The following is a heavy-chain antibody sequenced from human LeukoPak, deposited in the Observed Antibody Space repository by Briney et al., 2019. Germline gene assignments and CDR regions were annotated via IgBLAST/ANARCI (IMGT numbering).Heavy chain of an antibody. D-gene: IGHD4-11*01. V-gene: IGHV3-23*01. J-gene: IGHJ4*02. CDR2: ISGSGGST. Sequence: GGSLRLSCAASGFAFSSYATSWVRQAPGKGLEWVSAISGSGGSTYYADSVKGRFTISRDNSKNTLYLQMNSLRAEDTAVYYCAKYAVDYSNYVRPRYYFDYWGQGTLVTVSS. CDR1: GFAFSSYA. CDR3: AKYAVDYSNYVRPRYYFDY.